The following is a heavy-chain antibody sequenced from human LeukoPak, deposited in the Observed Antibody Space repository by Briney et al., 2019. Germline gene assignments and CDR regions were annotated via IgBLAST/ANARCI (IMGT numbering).Heavy chain of an antibody. CDR3: ARDAVLYDSSGYYPPFFDY. J-gene: IGHJ4*02. Sequence: PGGSLRLSCAASGFTFDDYGMSWVRQAPGKGLEWVSGINWNGGSTGYADSVRGRFTISRDNAKNPLYLQMNSLRAEDPALYYCARDAVLYDSSGYYPPFFDYWGQGTLVTVSS. CDR2: INWNGGST. V-gene: IGHV3-20*04. CDR1: GFTFDDYG. D-gene: IGHD3-22*01.